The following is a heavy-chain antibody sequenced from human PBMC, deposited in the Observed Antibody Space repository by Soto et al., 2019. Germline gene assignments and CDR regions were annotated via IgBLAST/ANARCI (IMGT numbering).Heavy chain of an antibody. D-gene: IGHD3-10*01. CDR1: GFTFSHYA. CDR2: ISYDGNNK. Sequence: SLRLSCAASGFTFSHYAMHWVRQAPGKGLEWVAVISYDGNNKYYTDSVKGQFAISRDNSKDTLYLQMNSLQPEDTGVYYCARGYGSFYYRLDVWGQGTTVTVSS. V-gene: IGHV3-30*09. CDR3: ARGYGSFYYRLDV. J-gene: IGHJ6*02.